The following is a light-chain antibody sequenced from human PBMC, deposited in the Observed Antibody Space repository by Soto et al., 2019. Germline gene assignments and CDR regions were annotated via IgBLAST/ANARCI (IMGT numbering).Light chain of an antibody. CDR3: HQRTNWPIT. V-gene: IGKV3-11*01. Sequence: ETMLTQSPASLSLSLGERATISCRASQSVGRFLAWYQQKPGQAPRLLIYDSSNRATGIPARFSGSGSGTDFTLTISSLEPEDFAVYYCHQRTNWPITFGQGTLLEI. J-gene: IGKJ5*01. CDR1: QSVGRF. CDR2: DSS.